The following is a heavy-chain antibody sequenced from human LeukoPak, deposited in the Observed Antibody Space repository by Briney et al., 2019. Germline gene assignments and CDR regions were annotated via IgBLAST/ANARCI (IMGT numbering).Heavy chain of an antibody. CDR2: IRSKANSYAT. J-gene: IGHJ5*02. CDR3: TRPRNRNGQLGGFDP. CDR1: GFTFSGSA. Sequence: GGSLRLSCAASGFTFSGSAMHWVRQASGKGLEWVGRIRSKANSYATAYAASVKGRFTISRDDSKNTAYLQMNSLKTEDTAVYYCTRPRNRNGQLGGFDPWGQGTLVTVSS. D-gene: IGHD3-10*01. V-gene: IGHV3-73*01.